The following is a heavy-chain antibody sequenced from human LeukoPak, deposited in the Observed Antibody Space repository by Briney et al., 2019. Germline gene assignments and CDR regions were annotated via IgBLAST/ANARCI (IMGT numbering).Heavy chain of an antibody. CDR3: ARGVSGHWNYGSEFDY. CDR2: INPNSGGT. V-gene: IGHV1-2*02. Sequence: ASLKISCKASGYTFTGYYMHWVRQAPGHGLEWMGWINPNSGGTNYAQKFQGGVTMTRDTSISTAYMELSRLRSDDTAVYYCARGVSGHWNYGSEFDYWGQGTLVTVSS. CDR1: GYTFTGYY. D-gene: IGHD1-7*01. J-gene: IGHJ4*02.